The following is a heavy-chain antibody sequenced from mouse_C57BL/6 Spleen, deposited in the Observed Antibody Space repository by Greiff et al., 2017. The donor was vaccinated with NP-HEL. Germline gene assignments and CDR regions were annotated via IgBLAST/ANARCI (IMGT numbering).Heavy chain of an antibody. Sequence: DVKLQESGPVLVKPGASVKMSCKASGYTFTDYYMNWVKQSHGKSLEWIGVINPYNGGTSYNQKFKGKATLTVDKSSSTAYMELNSLTSEDSAVYYCARSVIRRPFAYWGQGTLVTVSA. CDR1: GYTFTDYY. V-gene: IGHV1-19*01. CDR3: ARSVIRRPFAY. D-gene: IGHD1-2*01. J-gene: IGHJ3*01. CDR2: INPYNGGT.